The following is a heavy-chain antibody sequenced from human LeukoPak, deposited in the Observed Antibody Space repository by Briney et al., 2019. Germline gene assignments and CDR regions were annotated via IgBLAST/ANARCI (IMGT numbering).Heavy chain of an antibody. CDR1: GFTFSSYS. J-gene: IGHJ4*02. V-gene: IGHV3-21*01. D-gene: IGHD3-9*01. CDR2: ISSSSSYI. CDR3: KQKTAYDILTGYPYFDY. Sequence: PGGSLRLSCAASGFTFSSYSMNWVRQAPGKGLEWFSSISSSSSYIYYADSVKGRFTISRDNATNSLYLQMNSLRAEDTAVFFFKQKTAYDILTGYPYFDYWGQGTLVTVSS.